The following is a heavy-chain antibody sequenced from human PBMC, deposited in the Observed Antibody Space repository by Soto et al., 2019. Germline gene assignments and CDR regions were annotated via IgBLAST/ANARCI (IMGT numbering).Heavy chain of an antibody. Sequence: QVQLQESGPGRVKPSETLSLTCSVSGGSVRTGSYHWSWIRQPPGKGLEWIGFIPNNGSPDYNPSPKGRVVVSIDRAKNQFSLKVNSVTAADTAVYFCARIGWGGDSWGQGTLVTVSS. CDR3: ARIGWGGDS. J-gene: IGHJ4*02. D-gene: IGHD7-27*01. V-gene: IGHV4-61*01. CDR1: GGSVRTGSYH. CDR2: IPNNGSP.